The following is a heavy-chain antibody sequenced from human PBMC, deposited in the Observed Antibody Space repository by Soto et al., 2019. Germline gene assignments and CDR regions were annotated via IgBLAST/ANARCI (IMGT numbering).Heavy chain of an antibody. D-gene: IGHD4-17*01. J-gene: IGHJ6*02. Sequence: PSETLSLTCAVYGGSFSGYYWSWVRQPPGKGLEWIGEINHSGSTNYNPSLKSRVTISVDTSKNQFSLKLSSVTAADTAVYYCARVDYAGNDQGMDVRGQGTTVTVSS. CDR1: GGSFSGYY. V-gene: IGHV4-34*01. CDR3: ARVDYAGNDQGMDV. CDR2: INHSGST.